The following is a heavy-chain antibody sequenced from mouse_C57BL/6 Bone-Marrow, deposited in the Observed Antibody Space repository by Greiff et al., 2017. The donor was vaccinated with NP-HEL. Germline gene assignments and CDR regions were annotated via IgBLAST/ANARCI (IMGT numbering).Heavy chain of an antibody. CDR2: INPSTGGT. V-gene: IGHV1-42*01. CDR1: GYSFTGYY. Sequence: EVQLQQSGPELVKPGASVKISCKASGYSFTGYYMNWVKQSPEKSLEWIGEINPSTGGTTYNQKFKAKATLTVDKSSSTAYMQLKSLTSEDSAVYYCARGDYDKDYWGQGTTLTVSS. J-gene: IGHJ2*01. D-gene: IGHD2-4*01. CDR3: ARGDYDKDY.